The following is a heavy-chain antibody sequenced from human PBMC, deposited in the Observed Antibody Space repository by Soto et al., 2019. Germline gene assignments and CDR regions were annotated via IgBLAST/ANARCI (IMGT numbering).Heavy chain of an antibody. CDR3: ARAGVSYCSSTSCYYNWFDP. CDR2: MNPNSGNT. CDR1: GYTFTSYD. D-gene: IGHD2-2*01. J-gene: IGHJ5*02. V-gene: IGHV1-8*01. Sequence: QVQLVQSGAEVKKPGASVKVSCKASGYTFTSYDINWVRQATGQGLEWMGWMNPNSGNTGYAQKFQGRVTMTRNTSISTAYMELSSLRSEDTAVYYCARAGVSYCSSTSCYYNWFDPWGQGTLVTVSS.